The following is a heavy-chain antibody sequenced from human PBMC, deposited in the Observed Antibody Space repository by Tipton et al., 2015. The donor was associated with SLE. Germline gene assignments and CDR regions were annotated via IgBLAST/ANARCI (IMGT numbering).Heavy chain of an antibody. CDR3: ATLDTAMGDFDY. D-gene: IGHD5-18*01. J-gene: IGHJ4*02. Sequence: TLSLTCTVSGGSISSSSYYWGWIRQPPGKGLEWIGSIYYSGSTYYNPSLKSRVTISVDTSKNQFSLKLSSVTAADTAVYYCATLDTAMGDFDYWGQGTLVTVSS. CDR1: GGSISSSSYY. CDR2: IYYSGST. V-gene: IGHV4-39*07.